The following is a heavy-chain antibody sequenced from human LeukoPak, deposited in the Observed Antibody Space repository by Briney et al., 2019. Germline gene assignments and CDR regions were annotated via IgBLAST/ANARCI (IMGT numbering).Heavy chain of an antibody. CDR2: ISYDGSNK. D-gene: IGHD1-26*01. V-gene: IGHV3-30*18. CDR1: GFTFSSYD. J-gene: IGHJ4*02. Sequence: GRSLRLSCAASGFTFSSYDMHWVRQAPGKGLEWVTVISYDGSNKYYGDSVKGRFTISRDNSKNTLYQKMNSLRAEDTAVYYCAKEGSNGDFDYWGQGTLVTVSS. CDR3: AKEGSNGDFDY.